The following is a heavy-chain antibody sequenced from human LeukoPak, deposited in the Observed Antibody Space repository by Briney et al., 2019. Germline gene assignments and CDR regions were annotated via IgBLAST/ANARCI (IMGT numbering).Heavy chain of an antibody. CDR2: IDPNSGGT. CDR3: ARDRLTVGATTMLY. D-gene: IGHD1-26*01. V-gene: IGHV1-2*02. J-gene: IGHJ4*02. Sequence: ASVKVSCKASGYTFTGYYMHWVRQAPGQGLEWMGWIDPNSGGTNFARKIQGRVTMTRDTSINMVYMELSSLRSDDTAVYYCARDRLTVGATTMLYWGQGTLVTVSS. CDR1: GYTFTGYY.